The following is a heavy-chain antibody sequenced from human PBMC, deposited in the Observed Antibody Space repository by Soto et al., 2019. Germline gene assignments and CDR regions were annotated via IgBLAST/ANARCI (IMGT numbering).Heavy chain of an antibody. Sequence: QVQLVQSGAEVKKPGSSVKVSCKASGGTFSSYAISWVRQAPGQGLEWMGGIIPIFGTANYAQKFQGRVTITADESTSTAYMELSSLRSEDTAVYYCGTPVLGIQGYYYYDGMDVWGEGTTVTGSS. CDR2: IIPIFGTA. CDR1: GGTFSSYA. D-gene: IGHD7-27*01. J-gene: IGHJ6*04. V-gene: IGHV1-69*01. CDR3: GTPVLGIQGYYYYDGMDV.